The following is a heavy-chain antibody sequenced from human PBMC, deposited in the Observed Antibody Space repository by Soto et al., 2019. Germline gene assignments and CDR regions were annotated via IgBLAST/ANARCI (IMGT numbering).Heavy chain of an antibody. D-gene: IGHD5-18*01. CDR2: IFPRGAT. CDR3: ARGSAAKRYFDL. CDR1: GVPISGSDYH. V-gene: IGHV4-30-4*01. J-gene: IGHJ2*01. Sequence: QVQLEESGPGLVKPSQTLSLMCTVSGVPISGSDYHWSWIRQSPGKGLEWIGYIFPRGATHYNSSLGSRITMSVETSKSQFSLRLTAVTAADTAVYFCARGSAAKRYFDLWGRGTLVTVSS.